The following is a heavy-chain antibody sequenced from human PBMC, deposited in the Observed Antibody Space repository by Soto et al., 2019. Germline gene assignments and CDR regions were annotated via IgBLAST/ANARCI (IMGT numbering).Heavy chain of an antibody. CDR1: GASLSDNY. Sequence: PSETLSLTCAVYGASLSDNYCNWLRQPPGKGLEWIGEINHSGNTNYNPSLRSRVTISIDTSKNQLSLNLRSVSAADTAVYYRARRRGEFDAWGQGTPVTVSS. D-gene: IGHD2-21*01. CDR3: ARRRGEFDA. J-gene: IGHJ5*02. V-gene: IGHV4-34*01. CDR2: INHSGNT.